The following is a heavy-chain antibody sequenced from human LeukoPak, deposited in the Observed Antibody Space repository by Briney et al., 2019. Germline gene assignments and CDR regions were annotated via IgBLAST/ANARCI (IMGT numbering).Heavy chain of an antibody. CDR2: IVVGSSNT. CDR3: AAGYCSGGSCYPYYYYGMDV. D-gene: IGHD2-15*01. Sequence: PWASVKVSCKASGFTFTTSAVQWVRQARGQRLEWIGWIVVGSSNTNYAQKFQERVTVIRDMSTSTAYMELSSLRSEDTAVYYCAAGYCSGGSCYPYYYYGMDVWGQGTTVTVSS. CDR1: GFTFTTSA. V-gene: IGHV1-58*01. J-gene: IGHJ6*02.